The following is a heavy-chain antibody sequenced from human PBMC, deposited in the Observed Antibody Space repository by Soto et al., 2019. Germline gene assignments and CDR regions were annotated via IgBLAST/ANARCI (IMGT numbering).Heavy chain of an antibody. Sequence: GGSLRLSCAASGFTFSSYGMHWVRQAPGKGLEWVAVISYDGSNKYYADSVKGRFTISRDNSKNTLYLQMNSLRAEDTAVYYCAKTRGYCSGGSCYPKTYYSYYYTHVWGKGTTVT. V-gene: IGHV3-30*18. D-gene: IGHD2-15*01. CDR2: ISYDGSNK. J-gene: IGHJ6*03. CDR3: AKTRGYCSGGSCYPKTYYSYYYTHV. CDR1: GFTFSSYG.